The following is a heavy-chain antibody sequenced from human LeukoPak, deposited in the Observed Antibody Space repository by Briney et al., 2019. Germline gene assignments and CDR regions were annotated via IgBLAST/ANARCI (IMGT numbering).Heavy chain of an antibody. D-gene: IGHD4-17*01. V-gene: IGHV4-34*01. CDR3: ARRGDYVGLDY. Sequence: PSETLSLTCAVYGGSFSGYYWSWIRQPPGKGLEWIGEINHSGSTNYNPSLKSRVTISVDTSKNQFSLRLSSVTAADTAVYYCARRGDYVGLDYWGQGILVTVSS. CDR1: GGSFSGYY. J-gene: IGHJ4*02. CDR2: INHSGST.